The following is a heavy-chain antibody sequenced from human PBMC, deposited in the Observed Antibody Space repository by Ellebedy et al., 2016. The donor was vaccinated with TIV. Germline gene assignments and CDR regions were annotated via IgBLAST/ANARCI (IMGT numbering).Heavy chain of an antibody. D-gene: IGHD4-23*01. CDR3: ASNRWLPY. J-gene: IGHJ4*02. CDR2: INQDGSEK. V-gene: IGHV3-7*01. Sequence: GESLKISXEASAFTFRNYAMHWVHQAPGKGLQWVANINQDGSEKHYVDSVQGRFTISRDNAKSSLYLQMNNLRAEDAAVYFCASNRWLPYWGQGTLVTVSS. CDR1: AFTFRNYA.